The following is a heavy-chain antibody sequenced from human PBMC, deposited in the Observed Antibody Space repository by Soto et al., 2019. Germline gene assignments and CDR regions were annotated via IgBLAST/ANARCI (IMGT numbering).Heavy chain of an antibody. Sequence: PSETLSLTCTVSGGSISSYYLSWIRQPPGKGLEWIGYIYYSGSTNYNPSLKSRVTISVDTSKNKFSLKLSSVTAADTAVYYCVRIVREYSGYDLNYYYYYFMDVWGKGTTVTVSS. V-gene: IGHV4-59*01. CDR3: VRIVREYSGYDLNYYYYYFMDV. CDR2: IYYSGST. D-gene: IGHD5-12*01. CDR1: GGSISSYY. J-gene: IGHJ6*03.